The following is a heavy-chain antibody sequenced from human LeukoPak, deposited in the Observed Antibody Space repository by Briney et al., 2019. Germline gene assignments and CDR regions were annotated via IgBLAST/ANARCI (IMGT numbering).Heavy chain of an antibody. V-gene: IGHV3-21*01. D-gene: IGHD2/OR15-2a*01. CDR1: GVTFSSYS. J-gene: IGHJ4*02. CDR2: ISSSSSYI. Sequence: GGSLRLSCAASGVTFSSYSMNWVRQAPGKGLEGVSSISSSSSYIYYADSVKGRFTISRDNAKNSLYLQMNSLRAEDTAVYYCATGRNLRIPTFDYWGQGTLVTVSS. CDR3: ATGRNLRIPTFDY.